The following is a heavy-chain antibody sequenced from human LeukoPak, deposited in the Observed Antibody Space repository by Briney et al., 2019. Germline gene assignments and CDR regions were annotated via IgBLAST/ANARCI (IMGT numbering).Heavy chain of an antibody. CDR2: ISVTGGTT. CDR3: ANLGRSVVYYGSD. J-gene: IGHJ4*02. D-gene: IGHD3-10*01. V-gene: IGHV3-23*01. CDR1: GFTFSSYS. Sequence: GGSLRLSCAASGFTFSSYSMSWVRQAPGKGLEWVTVISVTGGTTYYADSVKGRFTISRDNSKNTLYLQMNSLRAEDTAVYYCANLGRSVVYYGSDWGQGTLVTVSS.